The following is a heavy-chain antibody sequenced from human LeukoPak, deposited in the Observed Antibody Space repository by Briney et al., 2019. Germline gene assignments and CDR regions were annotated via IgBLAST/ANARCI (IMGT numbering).Heavy chain of an antibody. J-gene: IGHJ6*02. Sequence: GGSLRLSCAASGFTFSSYWMSWVRQAPGKGLEWVANIKRDGSEKYYVDSVKGRFTISRDNAKNSLYLQMNSLRAEDTAVYYCARDPTILTGYYTSYGMDVWGQGTTVTVSS. CDR3: ARDPTILTGYYTSYGMDV. D-gene: IGHD3-9*01. CDR1: GFTFSSYW. V-gene: IGHV3-7*01. CDR2: IKRDGSEK.